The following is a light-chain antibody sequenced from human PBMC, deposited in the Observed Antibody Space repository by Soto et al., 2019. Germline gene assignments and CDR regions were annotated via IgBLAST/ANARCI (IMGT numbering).Light chain of an antibody. CDR1: EDIRKS. CDR3: QQSQNPPFT. J-gene: IGKJ3*01. CDR2: DAS. V-gene: IGKV1-33*01. Sequence: DIQMTQSPSSLSASVGDIVPITCQASEDIRKSLYWFQQKPGKAPDILIYDASNLATEAPATVSGSVSGTEFTFTICSLQPEDIAEDYCQQSQNPPFTFGPGTKVEIK.